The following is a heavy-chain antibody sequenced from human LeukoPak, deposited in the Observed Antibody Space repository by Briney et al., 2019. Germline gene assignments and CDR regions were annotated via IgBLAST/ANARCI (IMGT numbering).Heavy chain of an antibody. J-gene: IGHJ4*02. CDR1: GGSFSGYY. D-gene: IGHD3-10*01. V-gene: IGHV4-59*10. CDR2: IYTSGST. Sequence: SETLSLTCAVYGGSFSGYYWSWIRQPAGKGLEWIGRIYTSGSTNYNPSLKSRVTISVDKAKNQFSLNLNSVTAADTAVYYCARGGDRSFDYWGQGTLVTVSS. CDR3: ARGGDRSFDY.